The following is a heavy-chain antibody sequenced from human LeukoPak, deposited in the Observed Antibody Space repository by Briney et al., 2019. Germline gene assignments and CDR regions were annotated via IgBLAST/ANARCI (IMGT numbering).Heavy chain of an antibody. J-gene: IGHJ3*02. CDR3: AKDQIPSYYDFMTGYYRSDAFDI. V-gene: IGHV3-23*01. D-gene: IGHD3-9*01. CDR1: GFTFSNYA. Sequence: GGSLRLSCAASGFTFSNYAMTWVRQAPGKGLEWVSAISGSDNSTYYTDSVKGRFIISRDNSKNMLYLQMTSLRADDTAVYYCAKDQIPSYYDFMTGYYRSDAFDIWGQGTMVTVSP. CDR2: ISGSDNST.